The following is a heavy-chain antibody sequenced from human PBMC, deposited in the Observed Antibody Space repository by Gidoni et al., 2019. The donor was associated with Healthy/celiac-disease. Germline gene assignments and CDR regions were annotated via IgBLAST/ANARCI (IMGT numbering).Heavy chain of an antibody. CDR2: IYTSGST. Sequence: QVQLQVSGPGLVMSSQTLSLTGTVSGGSISSGSYYRSWIRQPAGKGLEWIERIYTSGSTNYTPSLKSRVTISVDTSKDQFSLKLSSVTAADTAVYYCAKGSVSPFDYWGQGTLVTVSS. CDR3: AKGSVSPFDY. D-gene: IGHD3-10*01. J-gene: IGHJ4*02. CDR1: GGSISSGSYY. V-gene: IGHV4-61*02.